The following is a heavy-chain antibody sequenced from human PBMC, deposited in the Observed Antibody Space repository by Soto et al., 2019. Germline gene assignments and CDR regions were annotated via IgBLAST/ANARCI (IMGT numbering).Heavy chain of an antibody. CDR3: ARGVSVPAAISGEVGWFDP. V-gene: IGHV4-34*01. CDR1: GGSFSGYY. D-gene: IGHD2-2*01. CDR2: INHSGST. J-gene: IGHJ5*02. Sequence: NPSETLSLTCAVYGGSFSGYYWSWIRQPPGKGLEWIGEINHSGSTNYNPSLKSRVTISVDTSKNQFSLKLSSVTAADTAVYYCARGVSVPAAISGEVGWFDPWGQGTLVTVSS.